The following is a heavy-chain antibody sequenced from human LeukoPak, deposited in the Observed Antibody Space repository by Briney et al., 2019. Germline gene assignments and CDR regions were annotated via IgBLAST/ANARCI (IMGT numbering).Heavy chain of an antibody. CDR1: GDSVSSNSAA. J-gene: IGHJ4*02. D-gene: IGHD3/OR15-3a*01. CDR3: ARDQYDTWSRRGNFDS. V-gene: IGHV6-1*01. Sequence: SQTLSLTCAISGDSVSSNSAAWNWIRQSPSRGLEWLGRTYYRSKWYYDYAVAVKSRISINPDTSKNQFSLQLSSVTPEDTAVFYCARDQYDTWSRRGNFDSWGQGTLVIVSS. CDR2: TYYRSKWYY.